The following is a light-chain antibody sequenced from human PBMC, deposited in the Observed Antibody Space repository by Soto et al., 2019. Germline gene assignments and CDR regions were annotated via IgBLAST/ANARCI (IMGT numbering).Light chain of an antibody. CDR2: GAS. Sequence: EILLTQSPATLSVSPGERATLSCRASQTVTSSYLAWYQQKPGHAPSLLIYGASSRATGIPDRLRGSGSGTDFTLTISRLEPEDFAVYSCQQYGSSPTFGQGTKVDIK. V-gene: IGKV3-20*01. J-gene: IGKJ1*01. CDR1: QTVTSSY. CDR3: QQYGSSPT.